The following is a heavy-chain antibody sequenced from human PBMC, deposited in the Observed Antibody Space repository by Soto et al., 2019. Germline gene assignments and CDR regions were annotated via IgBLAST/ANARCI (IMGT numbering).Heavy chain of an antibody. Sequence: SETLSLTCTVSGDSISSGGYYWSWIRQHPGTGLEWIGYIYYSGSTYYNPSLKSRVTISLDTSRNQFSLNLSSVTAADTALYYCATGDAWAFRLAYWGQGTLVTVSS. CDR2: IYYSGST. V-gene: IGHV4-31*03. J-gene: IGHJ4*02. CDR3: ATGDAWAFRLAY. D-gene: IGHD3-3*02. CDR1: GDSISSGGYY.